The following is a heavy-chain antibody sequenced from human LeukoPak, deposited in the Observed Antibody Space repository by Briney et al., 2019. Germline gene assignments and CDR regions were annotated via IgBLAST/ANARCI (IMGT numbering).Heavy chain of an antibody. CDR2: ISSSGSTI. V-gene: IGHV3-48*03. D-gene: IGHD4-17*01. CDR3: ARGRRTVTTYGHVDY. CDR1: GFTFSSYE. J-gene: IGHJ4*02. Sequence: GGSLRLSCAASGFTFSSYEMNWVRQAPGKGLEWVSYISSSGSTIYYADSVKGRFTISRDNAKNSLYLQMNSLRAEDTAVYYCARGRRTVTTYGHVDYWGQGALDTVSS.